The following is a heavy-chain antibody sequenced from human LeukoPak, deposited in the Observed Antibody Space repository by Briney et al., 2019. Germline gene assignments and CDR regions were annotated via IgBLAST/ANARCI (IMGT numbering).Heavy chain of an antibody. CDR2: IKQDGSQE. Sequence: GESLRLSCAASGFTLTTYWMTWVRQAPGKGLEWVANIKQDGSQEYYVDSVKGRFSISRDNAKNSLYLQMNSLRAEDTAVYYCARGMMTLDYWGQGTLVTVSS. CDR3: ARGMMTLDY. V-gene: IGHV3-7*01. CDR1: GFTLTTYW. D-gene: IGHD3-16*01. J-gene: IGHJ4*02.